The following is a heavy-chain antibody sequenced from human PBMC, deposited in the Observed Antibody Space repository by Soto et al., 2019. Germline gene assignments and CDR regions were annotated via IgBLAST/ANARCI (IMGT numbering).Heavy chain of an antibody. CDR1: GFTFSTSW. Sequence: EVQLVESGGGLVQPGGSLKISCSASGFTFSTSWMSWVRQAPGKGLEWVANIKQDGSEEYYVDSVKGRFTVSRDNAKNSLYLQMNSLRVEDTAVYFCASGPRHSDAYWGLGTLVTVSS. J-gene: IGHJ4*02. V-gene: IGHV3-7*05. CDR2: IKQDGSEE. CDR3: ASGPRHSDAY. D-gene: IGHD5-18*01.